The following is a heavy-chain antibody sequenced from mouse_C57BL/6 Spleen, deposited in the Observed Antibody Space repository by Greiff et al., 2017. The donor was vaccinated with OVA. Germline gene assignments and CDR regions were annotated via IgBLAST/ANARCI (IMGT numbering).Heavy chain of an antibody. V-gene: IGHV1-82*01. CDR2: IYPGDGDT. J-gene: IGHJ2*01. CDR1: GYAFSSSW. Sequence: VKLQESGPELVKPGASVKISCKASGYAFSSSWMNWVKQRPGKGLEWIGRIYPGDGDTNYNGKFKGKATLTADKSSSTAYMQLSSLTSEDSAVYFCARSGVTTVVAFDCWGQGTTLTVSS. CDR3: ARSGVTTVVAFDC. D-gene: IGHD1-1*01.